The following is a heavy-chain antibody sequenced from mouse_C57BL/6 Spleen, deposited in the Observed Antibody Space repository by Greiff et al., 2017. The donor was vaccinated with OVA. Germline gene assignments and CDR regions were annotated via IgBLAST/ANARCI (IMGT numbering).Heavy chain of an antibody. J-gene: IGHJ2*01. D-gene: IGHD3-2*02. CDR3: ARSKTAQATWNFDY. CDR2: INPNYGTT. V-gene: IGHV1-39*01. CDR1: GYSFTDYN. Sequence: EVQLQESGPELVKPGASVKISCKASGYSFTDYNMNWVKQSNGKSLEWIGVINPNYGTTSYNQKFKGKATLTVDQSSSTAYMQLNSLTSEDSAVYYCARSKTAQATWNFDYWGQGTTLTVSS.